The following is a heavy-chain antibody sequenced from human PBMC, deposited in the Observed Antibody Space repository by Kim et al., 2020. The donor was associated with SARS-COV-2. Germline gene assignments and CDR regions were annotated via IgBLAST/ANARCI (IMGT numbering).Heavy chain of an antibody. CDR3: AKGGDYYGSGSYGYFDY. Sequence: GGSLRLSCAASGFTFDDYAMHWVRQAPGKGLEWVSGISWNSGSIGYADSVKGRFTISRDNAKNSLYLQMNSLRAEDTALYYCAKGGDYYGSGSYGYFDY. CDR1: GFTFDDYA. V-gene: IGHV3-9*01. J-gene: IGHJ4*03. D-gene: IGHD3-10*01. CDR2: ISWNSGSI.